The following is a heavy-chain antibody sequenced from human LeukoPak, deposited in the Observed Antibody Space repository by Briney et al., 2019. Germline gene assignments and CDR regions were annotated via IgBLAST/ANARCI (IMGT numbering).Heavy chain of an antibody. Sequence: QSGGSLRLSCAASGFTFSSYAMSWVRQAPGKGLEWVSAIYSGGSTYYADSVKGRFTISRDNSKNTLYLQMNSLRAEDTAVYYCARGGAIGLRDYVGPFQHWGQGTLVTVSS. J-gene: IGHJ1*01. CDR2: IYSGGST. D-gene: IGHD4-23*01. V-gene: IGHV3-66*01. CDR3: ARGGAIGLRDYVGPFQH. CDR1: GFTFSSYA.